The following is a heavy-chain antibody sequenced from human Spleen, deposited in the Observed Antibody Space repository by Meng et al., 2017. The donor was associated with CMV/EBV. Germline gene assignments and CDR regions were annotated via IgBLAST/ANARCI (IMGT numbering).Heavy chain of an antibody. CDR2: ISSTATTI. V-gene: IGHV3-11*04. Sequence: SGFTFGDYYMSWIRQAPGKGLECVAYISSTATTIQYADSVKGRFTISRDNAKKSLYLQMNSLRVEDTAVYYCATEIDYSSSSFDYWGQGTLVTVSS. J-gene: IGHJ4*02. CDR1: GFTFGDYY. D-gene: IGHD6-6*01. CDR3: ATEIDYSSSSFDY.